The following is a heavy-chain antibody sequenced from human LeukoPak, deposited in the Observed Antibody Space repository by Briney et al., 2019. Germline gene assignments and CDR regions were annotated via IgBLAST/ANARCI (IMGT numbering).Heavy chain of an antibody. CDR1: GGSISTYY. J-gene: IGHJ4*02. CDR2: IYTSGST. V-gene: IGHV4-4*09. CDR3: ARHKTSTWCWSPFDY. D-gene: IGHD6-13*01. Sequence: SETLSLTSTVSGGSISTYYWSWIRQPPGKGLEWIGYIYTSGSTNYNPSLKSRVTISLDTSKNQFSLRLSSVTAADTAVYYCARHKTSTWCWSPFDYWGQGTLVTVSS.